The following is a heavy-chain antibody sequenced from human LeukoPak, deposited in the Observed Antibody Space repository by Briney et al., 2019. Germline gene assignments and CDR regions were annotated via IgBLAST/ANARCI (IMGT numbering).Heavy chain of an antibody. J-gene: IGHJ4*02. Sequence: PGGSLRLSCVVSGFTFYSYSMNWVRQAPGKGLEWISYISNSGSPIYYADSVKGRFTISRDKDKSSLYLQMNSLAADDTAVYYCARGLALGLTVTPKAFDYWGQGTLVTVSS. V-gene: IGHV3-48*01. CDR2: ISNSGSPI. CDR3: ARGLALGLTVTPKAFDY. D-gene: IGHD4-11*01. CDR1: GFTFYSYS.